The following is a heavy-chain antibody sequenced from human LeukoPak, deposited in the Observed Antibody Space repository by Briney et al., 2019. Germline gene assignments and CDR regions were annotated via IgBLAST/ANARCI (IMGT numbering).Heavy chain of an antibody. CDR1: GDSITNGGYY. CDR2: VHHSGSS. Sequence: SETLSLTCTVSGDSITNGGYYWSWIRQPPGKGLEWIGYVHHSGSSYYNPSLKSRVSTSVDRTNNQFSLRLSSVTAADTAVYYCARHRGSSSLFDYWGQGTLVTVSS. J-gene: IGHJ4*02. D-gene: IGHD6-6*01. CDR3: ARHRGSSSLFDY. V-gene: IGHV4-30-2*01.